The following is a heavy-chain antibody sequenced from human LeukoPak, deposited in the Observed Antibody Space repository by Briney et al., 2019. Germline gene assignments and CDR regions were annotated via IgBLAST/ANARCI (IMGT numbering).Heavy chain of an antibody. D-gene: IGHD2-8*01. Sequence: GGSLRLSCGAAGFTFTNYWMSWVRQAPGKGLEWVASTKFDAIKTEYVASVEGRFTISRDTAKNSVYLQMNSLRVADTRLYFFAKWRGSQSEFEYWGQGTQVTVSS. CDR3: AKWRGSQSEFEY. V-gene: IGHV3-7*01. CDR1: GFTFTNYW. J-gene: IGHJ4*02. CDR2: TKFDAIKT.